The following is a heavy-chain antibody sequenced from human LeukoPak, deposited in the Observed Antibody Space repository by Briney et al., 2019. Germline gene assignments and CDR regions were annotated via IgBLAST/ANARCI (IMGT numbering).Heavy chain of an antibody. CDR1: GFSFSSYN. D-gene: IGHD3-22*01. V-gene: IGHV3-21*01. CDR3: AKDHYDSSGYYYDAFDI. J-gene: IGHJ3*02. CDR2: ITTSSTYT. Sequence: GGSLRLSCEASGFSFSSYNMDWVRQTPGKGLEWISSITTSSTYTFYADSVKGRFTISRDNARNSLYLQMNSLRAEDTAVYYCAKDHYDSSGYYYDAFDIWGQGTMVTVSS.